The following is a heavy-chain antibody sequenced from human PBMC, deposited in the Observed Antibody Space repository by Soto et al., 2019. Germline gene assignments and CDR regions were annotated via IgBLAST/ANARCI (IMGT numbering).Heavy chain of an antibody. Sequence: GASVKVSCKASGYTFTVYYMHWVRQAPGQGLEWMGWSNPKSGGTMYPQKFQGRVTMTWDTSISTAYMALTRLRSDDTAVYYCARDLARGGGSAGFDYWGQGTLVTVSS. J-gene: IGHJ4*02. CDR1: GYTFTVYY. V-gene: IGHV1-2*02. D-gene: IGHD1-26*01. CDR2: SNPKSGGT. CDR3: ARDLARGGGSAGFDY.